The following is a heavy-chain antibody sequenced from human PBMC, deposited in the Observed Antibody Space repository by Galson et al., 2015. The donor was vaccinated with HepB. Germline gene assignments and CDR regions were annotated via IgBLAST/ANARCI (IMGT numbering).Heavy chain of an antibody. CDR1: GFTFSRYW. V-gene: IGHV3-74*01. CDR2: INSDGSTT. J-gene: IGHJ4*02. CDR3: IRSDYTTSSFRV. Sequence: SLRLSCAASGFTFSRYWMHWVRQAPGKGLVWVSRINSDGSTTNYADSVKGRFTISRDSAKNTLYLQMSSLRAEDTAMYYCIRSDYTTSSFRVWGQGTLVTVSS. D-gene: IGHD1-26*01.